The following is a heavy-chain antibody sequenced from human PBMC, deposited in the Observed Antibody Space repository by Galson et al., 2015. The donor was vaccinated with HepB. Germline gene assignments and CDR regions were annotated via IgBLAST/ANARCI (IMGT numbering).Heavy chain of an antibody. CDR2: IRNKVNSYTT. D-gene: IGHD5-24*01. J-gene: IGHJ5*02. CDR1: GLTFSDHY. V-gene: IGHV3-72*01. Sequence: SLRLSCAASGLTFSDHYMDWVRQAPGKGLEWVGRIRNKVNSYTTEYAATVKGRFTISRDDSKNSLFLQMNSLKTEDTAVYYCVRGEDGHNSYWFDPWGQGSLVTVSS. CDR3: VRGEDGHNSYWFDP.